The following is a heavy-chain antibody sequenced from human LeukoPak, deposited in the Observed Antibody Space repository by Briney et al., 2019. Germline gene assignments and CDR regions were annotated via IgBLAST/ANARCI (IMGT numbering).Heavy chain of an antibody. Sequence: PSETLSLTCTVSGGSISSYYWSWIRQPPGKGLEWIGYIYYSGSANYNPSLKSRVTISVDTSKNQFSLKLSSVTAADTAVYYCAREPVYDFWSGQGSWFDPWGQGTLVTVSS. D-gene: IGHD3-3*01. CDR3: AREPVYDFWSGQGSWFDP. CDR2: IYYSGSA. CDR1: GGSISSYY. J-gene: IGHJ5*02. V-gene: IGHV4-59*01.